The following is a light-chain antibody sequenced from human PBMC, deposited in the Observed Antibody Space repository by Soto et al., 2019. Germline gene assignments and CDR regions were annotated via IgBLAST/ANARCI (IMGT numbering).Light chain of an antibody. V-gene: IGLV2-14*01. Sequence: QSVLTQPASVAGSPGQSITISCTGTSRDVGGYNYVSWYQQHPGKAPKLMIYDVSNRPSGVSNRFSGPKSGNTASLTISGLQAEDVSDYYCTSYTNSISSYVFGTGTNVNVL. CDR1: SRDVGGYNY. CDR3: TSYTNSISSYV. CDR2: DVS. J-gene: IGLJ1*01.